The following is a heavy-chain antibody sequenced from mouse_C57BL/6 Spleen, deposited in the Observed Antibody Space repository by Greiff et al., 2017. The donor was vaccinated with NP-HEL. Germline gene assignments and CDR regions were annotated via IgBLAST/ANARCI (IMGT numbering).Heavy chain of an antibody. CDR3: ARDGAPYDGYYWYFDV. D-gene: IGHD2-3*01. CDR1: GFTFSSYA. J-gene: IGHJ1*03. Sequence: VQLKESGGGLVKPGGSLKLSCAASGFTFSSYAMSWVRQTPEKRLEWVATISDGGSYTYYPDNVKGRFTISRDNAKNNLYLQMSHLKSEDTAMYYCARDGAPYDGYYWYFDVWGTGTTVTVSS. CDR2: ISDGGSYT. V-gene: IGHV5-4*01.